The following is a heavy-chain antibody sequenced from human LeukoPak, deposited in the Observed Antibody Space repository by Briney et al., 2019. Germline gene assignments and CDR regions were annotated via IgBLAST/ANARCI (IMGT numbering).Heavy chain of an antibody. D-gene: IGHD4-17*01. CDR2: TRSKARGYTT. V-gene: IGHV3-72*01. Sequence: PGGSLRLSCATSGFTFSDHYIDWVRQAPGKGLEWVARTRSKARGYTTEYAASVKGRFTVSRDEPMNSLYLQMNSLKTEDTAVYYCARGPTVTFNYHYGMDVWGQGTTVTVSS. J-gene: IGHJ6*02. CDR1: GFTFSDHY. CDR3: ARGPTVTFNYHYGMDV.